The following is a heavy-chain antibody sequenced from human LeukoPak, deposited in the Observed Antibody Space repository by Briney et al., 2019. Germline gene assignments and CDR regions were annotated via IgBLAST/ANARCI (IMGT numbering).Heavy chain of an antibody. CDR1: GFTFSSYS. D-gene: IGHD6-6*01. Sequence: GGSLRLSCAASGFTFSSYSMNWVRQAPGKGLEWVSSSSSSSYIYYADSVKGRFTISRDNAKNSLYLQMNSLRAEDTAVYYCARRFPSIAARPGGFDYWGQGTLVTVSS. CDR3: ARRFPSIAARPGGFDY. J-gene: IGHJ4*02. CDR2: SSSSSYI. V-gene: IGHV3-21*01.